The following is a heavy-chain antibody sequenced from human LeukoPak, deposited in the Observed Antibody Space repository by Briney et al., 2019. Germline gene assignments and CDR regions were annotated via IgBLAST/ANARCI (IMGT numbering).Heavy chain of an antibody. Sequence: GGSLRLSCAASGFTFSSYGMHWVRQAPGKGLEWVAVISYDGSNKYYADFVKGRFTISRDNSKNTLYLQMNSLRAEDTAVYYCAKWEVSQAVFDYWGQGTLVTVSS. J-gene: IGHJ4*02. CDR2: ISYDGSNK. D-gene: IGHD3-10*01. V-gene: IGHV3-30*18. CDR1: GFTFSSYG. CDR3: AKWEVSQAVFDY.